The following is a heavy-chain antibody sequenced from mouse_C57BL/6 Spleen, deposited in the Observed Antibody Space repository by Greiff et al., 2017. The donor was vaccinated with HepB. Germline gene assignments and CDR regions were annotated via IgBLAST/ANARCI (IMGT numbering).Heavy chain of an antibody. J-gene: IGHJ1*03. CDR3: ARLGRGYFDV. V-gene: IGHV1-52*01. CDR2: IDPSDSET. CDR1: GYTFTSYW. Sequence: QVQLQQSGAELVRPGSSVKLSCKASGYTFTSYWMHWVKQRPIQGLEWIGNIDPSDSETHYNQKFKDKATLTVDKSSSTAYMQLSSLTSEDSAVYYCARLGRGYFDVWGTGTTVTVSS.